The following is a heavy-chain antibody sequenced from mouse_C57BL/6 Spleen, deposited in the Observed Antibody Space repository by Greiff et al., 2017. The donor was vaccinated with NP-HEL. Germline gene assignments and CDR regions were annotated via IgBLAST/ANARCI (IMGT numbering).Heavy chain of an antibody. CDR1: GFTFSSYG. CDR2: ISSGGSYT. Sequence: EVNVVESGGDLVKPGGSLKLSCAASGFTFSSYGMSWVRQTPDKRLEWVATISSGGSYTYYPDSVKGRFTIYRDNAKNTLYLQMSSLKSEDTAMYYCARQEGVDYYYFDYWGQGTTLTVSS. CDR3: ARQEGVDYYYFDY. D-gene: IGHD2-13*01. V-gene: IGHV5-6*01. J-gene: IGHJ2*01.